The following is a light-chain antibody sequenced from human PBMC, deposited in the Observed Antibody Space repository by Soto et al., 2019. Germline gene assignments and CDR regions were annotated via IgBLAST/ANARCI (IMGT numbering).Light chain of an antibody. CDR2: KAS. CDR1: QNIVRW. V-gene: IGKV1-5*03. J-gene: IGKJ1*01. CDR3: QEHNSYSRT. Sequence: ETQMTQSPYTLSASVGDRVIITCRAIQNIVRWLAWYQQKPGKAPKLLIYKASTLESGVPSRFSGSGSVTEFPLTISSLQPDDFANYYFQEHNSYSRTFGQGTNVEIK.